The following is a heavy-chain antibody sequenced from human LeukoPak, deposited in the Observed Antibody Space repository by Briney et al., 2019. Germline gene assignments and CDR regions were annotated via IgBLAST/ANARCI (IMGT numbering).Heavy chain of an antibody. CDR1: GFSLSTRGVN. Sequence: VSGPTLVEPTQTLTLTCSFSGFSLSTRGVNVVWIRQPPGKALEWLALIYWDDDKRYSPSLKSRLTITKDTSKNHVVLTMTNMDPVDTATYYCAHSTSSSWYGHWGQGTLVTVSS. V-gene: IGHV2-5*02. J-gene: IGHJ4*02. CDR3: AHSTSSSWYGH. D-gene: IGHD6-13*01. CDR2: IYWDDDK.